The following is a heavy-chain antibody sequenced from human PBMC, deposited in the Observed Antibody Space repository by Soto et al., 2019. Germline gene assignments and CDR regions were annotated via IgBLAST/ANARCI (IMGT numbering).Heavy chain of an antibody. Sequence: QVQLVESGGGVVQPGRSLRLSCAASGFTFNIYGMHWVRQAPGKGLEWVALISYDGSNKYYADSVKGRFTISRDNSKNTLYLQMNSFRAEDTAVYYCARDGLYYDSSGFYDAGGIFDFWGQGTLITVSS. CDR1: GFTFNIYG. D-gene: IGHD3-22*01. CDR2: ISYDGSNK. J-gene: IGHJ4*02. CDR3: ARDGLYYDSSGFYDAGGIFDF. V-gene: IGHV3-30*03.